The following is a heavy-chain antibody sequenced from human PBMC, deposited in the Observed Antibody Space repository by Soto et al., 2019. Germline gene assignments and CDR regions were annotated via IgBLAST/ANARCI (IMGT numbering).Heavy chain of an antibody. Sequence: QVQLQQWGAGLLKPSETLSLTCAVYGGSFSGYYWSWIRQPPGKGLEWIGEINHSGSTNYNPSLKSRVTISVDTSKNQFSLKLSSVTAADTAVYYCARCLYCSGGSCYGGAAFDIWGQGTMVTVSS. J-gene: IGHJ3*02. CDR2: INHSGST. D-gene: IGHD2-15*01. CDR3: ARCLYCSGGSCYGGAAFDI. V-gene: IGHV4-34*01. CDR1: GGSFSGYY.